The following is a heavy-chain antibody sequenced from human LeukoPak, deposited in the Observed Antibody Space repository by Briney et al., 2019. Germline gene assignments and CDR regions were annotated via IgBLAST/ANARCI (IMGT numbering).Heavy chain of an antibody. Sequence: ASVKVSCKASGYTFTSYGISWVRQAPGQGLEWMGWSSVYNGNTNYAQKLQGRVTMTTDTSTSTAYMELRSLRSDDTAVYYCARDFGVTMVRGVIAFDYWGQGTLVTVSS. CDR2: SSVYNGNT. V-gene: IGHV1-18*01. CDR1: GYTFTSYG. J-gene: IGHJ4*02. CDR3: ARDFGVTMVRGVIAFDY. D-gene: IGHD3-10*01.